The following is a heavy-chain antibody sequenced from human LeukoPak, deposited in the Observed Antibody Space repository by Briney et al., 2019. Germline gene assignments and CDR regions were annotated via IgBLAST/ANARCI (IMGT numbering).Heavy chain of an antibody. CDR2: ISYDGSNK. Sequence: GVCPRLSCAASGFTFSSYAMHWVRQAPGKGLEWVAVISYDGSNKYYADSVKGRFTISRDNSKNTLYLQMNSLRAEDTAVYYSTSINYWGQGTLVTVSS. J-gene: IGHJ4*02. CDR3: TSINY. CDR1: GFTFSSYA. V-gene: IGHV3-30-3*01.